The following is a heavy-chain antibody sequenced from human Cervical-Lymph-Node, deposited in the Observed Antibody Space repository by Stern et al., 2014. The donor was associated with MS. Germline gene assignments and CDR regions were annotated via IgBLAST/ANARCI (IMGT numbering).Heavy chain of an antibody. CDR2: IYWYDAR. D-gene: IGHD6-19*01. V-gene: IGHV2-5*01. CDR1: GFSLDTPGVG. J-gene: IGHJ4*02. Sequence: QITFKESGPTLVKPTQTLTLTCTFSGFSLDTPGVGVGWIRQPPGKALEWLALIYWYDARHYKPSLKSRLTLTKDTSKNQVVFTMTNMDPVDTATYHCAQVSVEVGGQFEYWGQGALVTVSS. CDR3: AQVSVEVGGQFEY.